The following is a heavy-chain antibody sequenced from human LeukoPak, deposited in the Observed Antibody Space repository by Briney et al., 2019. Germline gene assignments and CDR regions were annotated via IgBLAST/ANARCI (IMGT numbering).Heavy chain of an antibody. CDR3: ARVAGGFHYFDS. J-gene: IGHJ4*02. V-gene: IGHV4-38-2*02. CDR1: GYSINSGYF. Sequence: SQTLSLICTVSGYSINSGYFWSWIRQPPGKGLEWIGSIYHSGTTYYNPSLKSRVTISVDTSKNQFSLTLSSVTAADTAVFYCARVAGGFHYFDSWGQGTLVSVSS. CDR2: IYHSGTT.